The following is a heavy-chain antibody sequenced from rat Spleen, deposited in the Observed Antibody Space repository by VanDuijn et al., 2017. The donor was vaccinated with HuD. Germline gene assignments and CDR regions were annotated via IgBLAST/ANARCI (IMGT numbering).Heavy chain of an antibody. CDR1: GFTFSTAW. CDR2: IKAKSKNYAT. V-gene: IGHV6-6*01. D-gene: IGHD1-2*01. J-gene: IGHJ4*01. Sequence: EVQVLESGGGLVQPGNSLKLSCVTSGFTFSTAWMYWYRQFPEKRLEWIARIKAKSKNYATDYTESVKGRFTISRDDSKGSIYLQMNNLKEDDTAIYYCAITVAPGVMNAWGQGTSVTVSS. CDR3: AITVAPGVMNA.